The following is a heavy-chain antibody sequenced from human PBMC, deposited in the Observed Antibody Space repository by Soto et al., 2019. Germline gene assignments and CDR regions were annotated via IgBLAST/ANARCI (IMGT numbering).Heavy chain of an antibody. CDR2: INAGNGNT. CDR3: ACGDSLLPLYYYYGMDV. J-gene: IGHJ6*02. CDR1: GYTFTSYA. V-gene: IGHV1-3*01. Sequence: GASVKVSCKASGYTFTSYAMHWVRQAPGQRLEWMGWINAGNGNTKYSQKFQGRVTITRDTSASTAYMELSSLRSEDTAVYYCACGDSLLPLYYYYGMDVWGQGTTVTVSS. D-gene: IGHD4-17*01.